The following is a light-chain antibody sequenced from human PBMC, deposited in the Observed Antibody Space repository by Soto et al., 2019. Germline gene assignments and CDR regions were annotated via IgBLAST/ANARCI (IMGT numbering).Light chain of an antibody. J-gene: IGKJ5*01. CDR1: QSVSNF. Sequence: EIVLTQSPGTLSLSPGERATLSCRASQSVSNFLAWYQQKPGQAPRLLIYDASNRATGIPARFSGSGSGTDFALTIRSLEPEDFAIYYCQQRANWPLTTFGHGTRLET. V-gene: IGKV3-11*01. CDR3: QQRANWPLTT. CDR2: DAS.